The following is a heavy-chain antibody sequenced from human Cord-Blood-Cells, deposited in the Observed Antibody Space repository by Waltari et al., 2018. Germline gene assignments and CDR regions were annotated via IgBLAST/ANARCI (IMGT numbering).Heavy chain of an antibody. CDR3: AKVVLLWFRESELDY. D-gene: IGHD3-10*01. J-gene: IGHJ4*02. V-gene: IGHV3-23*01. CDR1: GFTFSSYA. Sequence: EVQLLESGGGLVQPGGSLRLSCAASGFTFSSYAMSWVRQAPGKGLEWVSASSGMGGSTYYADSVKGLFTISRDNSKNTLYLQMNSLRAEDTAVYYCAKVVLLWFRESELDYWGQGTLVTVSS. CDR2: SSGMGGST.